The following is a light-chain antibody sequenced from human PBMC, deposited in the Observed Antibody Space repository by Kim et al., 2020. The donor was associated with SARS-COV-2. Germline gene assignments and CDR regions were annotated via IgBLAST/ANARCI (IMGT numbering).Light chain of an antibody. J-gene: IGLJ3*02. CDR1: SGDVGTYNY. CDR3: SSYTSSSTWV. CDR2: DVS. Sequence: QSALTQPASVSGSPGQSITISCTGSSGDVGTYNYVSWYQQHPGTVPKLMIYDVSSRPSGVSNRFSGSKSGNTASLTISGLQAEDEADYYCSSYTSSSTWVFGGGTKVTVL. V-gene: IGLV2-14*03.